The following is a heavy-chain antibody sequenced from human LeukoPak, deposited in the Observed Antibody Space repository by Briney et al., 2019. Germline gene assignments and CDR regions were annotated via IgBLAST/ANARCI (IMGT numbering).Heavy chain of an antibody. CDR3: ARGRYCSATSCCASDY. D-gene: IGHD2-2*01. V-gene: IGHV3-74*01. CDR1: GFTFSSYW. Sequence: GGSLRLSCAASGFTFSSYWMQWVRQAPGEGLVWFSRINSDGTTISYMDSVKGRFTISRDNAKNTLYLHMNSLRAEDTAVYYCARGRYCSATSCCASDYWGQGTLVTVSS. CDR2: INSDGTTI. J-gene: IGHJ4*02.